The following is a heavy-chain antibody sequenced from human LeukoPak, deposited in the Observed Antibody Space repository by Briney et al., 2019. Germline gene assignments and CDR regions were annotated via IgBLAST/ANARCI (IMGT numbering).Heavy chain of an antibody. J-gene: IGHJ4*02. CDR2: ITGSGGRT. CDR3: ARDPHYDSSGYHDY. CDR1: GFTFSSYS. V-gene: IGHV3-23*01. Sequence: GGSLRLSCAASGFTFSSYSMNWVRQAPGKGLEWVSAITGSGGRTYYADSVKGRFTISRDNSKNTLYLQMNSLRAEDTAVYYCARDPHYDSSGYHDYWGQGTLVTVSS. D-gene: IGHD3-22*01.